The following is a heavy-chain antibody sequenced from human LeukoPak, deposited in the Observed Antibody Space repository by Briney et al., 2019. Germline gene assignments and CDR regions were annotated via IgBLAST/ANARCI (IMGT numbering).Heavy chain of an antibody. CDR1: GLTFSSYR. CDR3: AAAASGLDY. Sequence: GDPLTLPCEVSGLTFSSYRMNWVRQAPGKGLEWVTNIKEDGSEEYYVDSVKGRFIISRDNAKKSLFLQRNSLRAEDMAVCYCAAAASGLDYWGEGTLVTVSS. J-gene: IGHJ4*02. CDR2: IKEDGSEE. D-gene: IGHD6-13*01. V-gene: IGHV3-7*01.